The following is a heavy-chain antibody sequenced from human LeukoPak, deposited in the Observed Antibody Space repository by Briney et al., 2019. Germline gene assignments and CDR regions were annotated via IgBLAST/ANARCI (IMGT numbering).Heavy chain of an antibody. CDR2: ISGSGGST. V-gene: IGHV3-23*01. CDR3: AKPDCSSTSCYLRY. Sequence: GGSLRLSCAASGFTFSSYAMSWVRQAPGKGLEWVPAISGSGGSTYYADSVKGRFTISRDNSKNTLYLQMNSLRAEDTAVYYCAKPDCSSTSCYLRYWGQGTLVTVSS. J-gene: IGHJ4*02. CDR1: GFTFSSYA. D-gene: IGHD2-2*01.